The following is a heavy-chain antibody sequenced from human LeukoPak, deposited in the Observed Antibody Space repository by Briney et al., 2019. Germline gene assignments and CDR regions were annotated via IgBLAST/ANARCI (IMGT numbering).Heavy chain of an antibody. CDR2: IIPIFGTA. D-gene: IGHD3-10*01. V-gene: IGHV1-69*01. Sequence: ASVKVSCKASGGTFSSYAISWVRQAPGQGLECMGGIIPIFGTANYAQKFQGRVTITADESTSTAYMELSSLRSEDTAVYYCASLLYYGSGSYDSMDVWGQGSTVTVSS. J-gene: IGHJ6*02. CDR1: GGTFSSYA. CDR3: ASLLYYGSGSYDSMDV.